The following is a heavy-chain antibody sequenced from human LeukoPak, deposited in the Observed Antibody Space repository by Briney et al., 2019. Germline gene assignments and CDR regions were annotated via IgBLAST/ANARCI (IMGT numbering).Heavy chain of an antibody. CDR3: ATADHYDSSGYYWDYFDY. J-gene: IGHJ4*02. CDR2: FDPEDGET. D-gene: IGHD3-22*01. Sequence: GASVKVSCKVSGYTLTELSMHWVRQAPGKGLEWMGGFDPEDGETIYAQKFQGRVTMTEDTSTDTAYMELSSLRPEDTAVYCCATADHYDSSGYYWDYFDYWGQGTLVTVSS. V-gene: IGHV1-24*01. CDR1: GYTLTELS.